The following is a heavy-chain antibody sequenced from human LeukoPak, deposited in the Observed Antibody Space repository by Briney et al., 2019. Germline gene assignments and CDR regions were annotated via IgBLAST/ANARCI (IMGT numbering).Heavy chain of an antibody. V-gene: IGHV3-30*18. CDR2: ISYDGSNK. D-gene: IGHD2-15*01. CDR1: GFTFSSYG. J-gene: IGHJ4*02. CDR3: AKDVRWQLLPYYYFDY. Sequence: GGSLRLSCAASGFTFSSYGIHWVRQAPGKGLEWVAVISYDGSNKYYADSVKGRFTISRDNPKNTLDLQINSLRDEDTAVYYCAKDVRWQLLPYYYFDYWGQGTLVTVSS.